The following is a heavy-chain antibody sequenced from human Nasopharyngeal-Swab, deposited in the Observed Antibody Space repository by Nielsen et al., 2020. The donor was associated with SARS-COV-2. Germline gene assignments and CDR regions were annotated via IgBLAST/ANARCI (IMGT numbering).Heavy chain of an antibody. CDR3: ARAIFGVVIIFNYYYMDV. D-gene: IGHD3-3*01. V-gene: IGHV4-34*01. Sequence: WIRQPPGKGLEWIGEINHSGSTNYNPSLKSRVTISVDTSKNQFSLKLSSVTAADTAVYYCARAIFGVVIIFNYYYMDVWGKGNPGHRLL. J-gene: IGHJ6*03. CDR2: INHSGST.